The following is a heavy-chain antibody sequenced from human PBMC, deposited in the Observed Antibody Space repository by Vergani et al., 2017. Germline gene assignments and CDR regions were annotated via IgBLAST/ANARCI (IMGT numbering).Heavy chain of an antibody. CDR1: GFRFSSYG. V-gene: IGHV3-33*06. CDR2: IGYDGINK. CDR3: AKEVGSCKSISCAYYMDV. Sequence: QVQLVESGGGVVQPGRSLRLSCAASGFRFSSYGMNWFRQAPGKGLEWVAVIGYDGINKNYADSVKGRFTISRDNSQNTVNLQMNNLRVDDTAVYYCAKEVGSCKSISCAYYMDVWGKGTTGT. J-gene: IGHJ6*03. D-gene: IGHD2/OR15-2a*01.